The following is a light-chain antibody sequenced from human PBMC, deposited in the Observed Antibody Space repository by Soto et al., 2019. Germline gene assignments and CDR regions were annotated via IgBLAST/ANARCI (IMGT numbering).Light chain of an antibody. V-gene: IGKV3-11*01. J-gene: IGKJ1*01. CDR1: QSVGSY. Sequence: EIVLTQSPATLSLSPGERATLSCRASQSVGSYLAWFQQTPGQAPRLLIYDTSNMATGIPARFSGSGSGTDFTLTISSLETEDFAVYYCQQSSDWPPTFGQGTKV. CDR2: DTS. CDR3: QQSSDWPPT.